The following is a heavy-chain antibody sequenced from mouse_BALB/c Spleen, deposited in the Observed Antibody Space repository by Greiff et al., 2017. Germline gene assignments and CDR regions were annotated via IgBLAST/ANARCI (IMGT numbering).Heavy chain of an antibody. CDR2: IRNKANGYTT. CDR3: AREGGGCNWYFDV. J-gene: IGHJ1*01. V-gene: IGHV7-3*02. CDR1: GFTFTDYY. Sequence: EVQLVESGGGLVQPGGSLRLSCATSGFTFTDYYMSWVRQPPGKALEWLGFIRNKANGYTTEDSASVKGRFTISRDNSQSILYLQMNTLRAEDSATYYCAREGGGCNWYFDVWGAGTTVTVSS.